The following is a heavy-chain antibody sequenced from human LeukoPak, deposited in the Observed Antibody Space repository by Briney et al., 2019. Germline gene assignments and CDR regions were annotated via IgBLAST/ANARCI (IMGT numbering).Heavy chain of an antibody. CDR3: AKDEYSGYGSFDY. CDR1: GFTFSNYA. V-gene: IGHV3-23*01. D-gene: IGHD5-12*01. J-gene: IGHJ4*02. Sequence: GGSLRLSCAASGFTFSNYAMSWVRQAPGKGLEWVSAVNDRGTYYADSVKGRFSISRDNSKNTLYLEMNSPRAEDTALYYCAKDEYSGYGSFDYWGQGILVTVSS. CDR2: VNDRGT.